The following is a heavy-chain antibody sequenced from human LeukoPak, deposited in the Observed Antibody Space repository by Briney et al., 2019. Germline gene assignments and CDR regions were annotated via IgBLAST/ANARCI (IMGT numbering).Heavy chain of an antibody. CDR1: GGSISSGDYY. J-gene: IGHJ3*02. D-gene: IGHD3-22*01. CDR2: IYYSGST. V-gene: IGHV4-30-4*01. CDR3: ARHRIAVYYYDSSGIDAFDI. Sequence: PSETLSLTCTVSGGSISSGDYYWSWIRQPPGKGLEWIGYIYYSGSTYYNPSLKSRVTISVDTSKNQFSLKLSSVTAADTAVYYCARHRIAVYYYDSSGIDAFDIWGQGTMVTVSS.